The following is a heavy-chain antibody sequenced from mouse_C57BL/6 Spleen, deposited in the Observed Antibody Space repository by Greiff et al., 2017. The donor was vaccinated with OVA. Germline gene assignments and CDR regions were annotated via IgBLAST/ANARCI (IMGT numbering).Heavy chain of an antibody. V-gene: IGHV1-69*01. CDR2: IDPSDSYT. Sequence: QVQLQQPGAELVMPGASVKLSCKASGYTFTSYWMHWVKQRPGQGLEWIGEIDPSDSYTNYNQKVKGKSTLTVDKSSSTAYMQLSSQTSEDSAVYYCARRAVDAMDYWGQGTSVTVSS. D-gene: IGHD1-1*01. J-gene: IGHJ4*01. CDR3: ARRAVDAMDY. CDR1: GYTFTSYW.